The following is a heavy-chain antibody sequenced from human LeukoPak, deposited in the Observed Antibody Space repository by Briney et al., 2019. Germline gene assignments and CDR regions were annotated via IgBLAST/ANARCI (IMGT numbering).Heavy chain of an antibody. CDR1: GGSITSYY. V-gene: IGHV4-4*07. CDR2: IYFSGST. CDR3: SSGDYFDY. D-gene: IGHD3-10*01. J-gene: IGHJ4*02. Sequence: TPSETLSLTCTVSGGSITSYYWSWIRQPAGKGLEWIGRIYFSGSTNYNPSLKSRVTMPVDTSKNQFSLRLSSVTAADTAVYYCSSGDYFDYWGQGTLVTVSS.